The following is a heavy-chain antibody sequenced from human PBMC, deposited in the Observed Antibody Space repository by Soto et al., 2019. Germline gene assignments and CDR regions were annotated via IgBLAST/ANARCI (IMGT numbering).Heavy chain of an antibody. CDR2: IIPIFGTA. CDR1: GGTFSSYA. Sequence: SVKVSCKASGGTFSSYAISWVRQAPGQGLEWMGGIIPIFGTANYAQKFQGRVTITADESTSTAYMELSSLRSEDTAVYYCAISSFYYDSSGYSAQPRYYYYGMDVWGQGT. D-gene: IGHD3-22*01. V-gene: IGHV1-69*13. J-gene: IGHJ6*02. CDR3: AISSFYYDSSGYSAQPRYYYYGMDV.